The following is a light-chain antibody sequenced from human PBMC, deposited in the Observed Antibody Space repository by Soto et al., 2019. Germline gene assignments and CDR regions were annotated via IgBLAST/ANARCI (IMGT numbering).Light chain of an antibody. CDR1: QRVNSTY. CDR3: QQCGGLPPII. V-gene: IGKV3-20*01. Sequence: EIVLTQSPGTLSLSPWDGATLSCRASQRVNSTYLAWYKHKPGQAPRLLIYGTSRRATGIPDRFRGSGSGTDFPLTITRLEPEDFALYYCQQCGGLPPIIFGQGTRLEMK. CDR2: GTS. J-gene: IGKJ5*01.